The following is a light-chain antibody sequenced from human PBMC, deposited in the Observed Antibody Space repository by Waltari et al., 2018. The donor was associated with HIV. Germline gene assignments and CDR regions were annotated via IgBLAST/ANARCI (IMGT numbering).Light chain of an antibody. CDR2: GAS. CDR1: QSVPRNY. Sequence: EIVLTQSPGTLSLSPGESATLSCRASQSVPRNYLAWYQQRRGQAPRLLIYGASSRATGIPDRFSGSGSGADFTLTINRLEPEDFAVYFCQQYGSSPNSFGQGTKLESK. CDR3: QQYGSSPNS. J-gene: IGKJ2*03. V-gene: IGKV3-20*01.